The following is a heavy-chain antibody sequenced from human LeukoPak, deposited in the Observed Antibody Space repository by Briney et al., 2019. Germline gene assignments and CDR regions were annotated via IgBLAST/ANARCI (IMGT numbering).Heavy chain of an antibody. Sequence: PSETPSLTCTVSGGSLSNYYWSWIRQPPGKGLEWIADIYYSGSTNYNPSLKSRATISVDTSKNQFSLKLSSVTAADTAVYYCARLDCSGGSCYSHYYYYMDVWGIGTTVTVSS. V-gene: IGHV4-59*01. D-gene: IGHD2-15*01. CDR2: IYYSGST. J-gene: IGHJ6*03. CDR1: GGSLSNYY. CDR3: ARLDCSGGSCYSHYYYYMDV.